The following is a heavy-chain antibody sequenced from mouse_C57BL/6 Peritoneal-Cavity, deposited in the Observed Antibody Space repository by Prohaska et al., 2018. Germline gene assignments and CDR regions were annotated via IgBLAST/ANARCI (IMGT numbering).Heavy chain of an antibody. Sequence: MSCKASGYTFTSYTMHWVKQRPGQGLEWIGYINPSSGYTKYKQKFKDKATLTADKSSSTAYMQLSSLTSEDSAVYYCARSDITTVVADYWGQGTTLTVSS. V-gene: IGHV1-4*01. CDR2: INPSSGYT. J-gene: IGHJ2*01. CDR3: ARSDITTVVADY. CDR1: GYTFTSYT. D-gene: IGHD1-1*01.